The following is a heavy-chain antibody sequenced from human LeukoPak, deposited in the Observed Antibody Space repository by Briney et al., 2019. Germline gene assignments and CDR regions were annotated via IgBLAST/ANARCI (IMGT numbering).Heavy chain of an antibody. CDR2: ISDSGGTA. CDR1: GFTFTTYA. Sequence: HPGGSLRLSCAASGFTFTTYAMGWVRQAPGKGLEWVSTISDSGGTAYYADSVKGRFTISRDNSQNTLYLQMNSLRAEDTALYYCAKRSRGGSCSGGSCFSGGFDYWGQGTLVTVSS. V-gene: IGHV3-23*01. CDR3: AKRSRGGSCSGGSCFSGGFDY. D-gene: IGHD2-15*01. J-gene: IGHJ4*02.